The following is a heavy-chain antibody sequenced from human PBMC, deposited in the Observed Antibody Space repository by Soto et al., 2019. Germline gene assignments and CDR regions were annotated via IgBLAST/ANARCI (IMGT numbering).Heavy chain of an antibody. CDR2: IYYSGST. CDR1: GGSISSYY. V-gene: IGHV4-59*08. D-gene: IGHD6-19*01. CDR3: ARRAPGQWLPYYYYYGMDV. Sequence: SETLSLTCTVSGGSISSYYWSWIRQPPGKGLEWIGYIYYSGSTNYNPSLKSRVTISVDTSKNQFSLKLSPVTAADTAVYYCARRAPGQWLPYYYYYGMDVWGQGTTVTVSS. J-gene: IGHJ6*02.